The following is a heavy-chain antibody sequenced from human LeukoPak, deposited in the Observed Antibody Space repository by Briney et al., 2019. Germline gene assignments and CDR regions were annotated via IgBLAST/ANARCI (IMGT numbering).Heavy chain of an antibody. D-gene: IGHD3-10*01. CDR2: IYTSGST. CDR3: ARSAYGSGSRSWNYYYYMDV. V-gene: IGHV4-61*02. Sequence: SETLSLTCTVSGGSISSGSYYWSWIRQPAGKGLEWIGRIYTSGSTNYNPSLKSRVTMSVDTSKNQFSLKLSSVTAADTAVYYCARSAYGSGSRSWNYYYYMDVWGKGTTVTISS. J-gene: IGHJ6*03. CDR1: GGSISSGSYY.